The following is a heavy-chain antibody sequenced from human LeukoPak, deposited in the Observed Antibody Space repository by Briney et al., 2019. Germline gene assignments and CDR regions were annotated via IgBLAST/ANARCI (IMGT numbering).Heavy chain of an antibody. V-gene: IGHV4-59*08. CDR2: IYYSGST. D-gene: IGHD3-22*01. J-gene: IGHJ1*01. CDR1: GFTFSSYG. Sequence: GSLRLSCAASGFTFSSYGMHWVRQAPGKGLEWIGYIYYSGSTNYNPSLKSRVTISVDTSKNQFSLKLSSVTAADTAVYYCARGVSYYDSSGYYNEYFQHWGQGTLVTVSS. CDR3: ARGVSYYDSSGYYNEYFQH.